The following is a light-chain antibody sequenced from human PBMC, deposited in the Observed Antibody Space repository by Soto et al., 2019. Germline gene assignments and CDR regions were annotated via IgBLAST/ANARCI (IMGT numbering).Light chain of an antibody. CDR1: QGISSY. CDR2: AAS. Sequence: QGTRSLSTLPTCVVDVVTVDCRASQGISSYLNWYQQKPGKAPKLLIYAASSLQSGVPSRFSGRGSGAEYTLTTISLQPEEFDTYLCQHSYSNFPITFGQGTRLEIK. V-gene: IGKV1-39*01. J-gene: IGKJ5*01. CDR3: QHSYSNFPIT.